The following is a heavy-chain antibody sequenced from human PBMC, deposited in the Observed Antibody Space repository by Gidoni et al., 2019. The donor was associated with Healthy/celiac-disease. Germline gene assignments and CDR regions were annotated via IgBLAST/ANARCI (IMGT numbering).Heavy chain of an antibody. CDR2: ISSSGSTI. D-gene: IGHD6-19*01. CDR1: GFPFSSYE. V-gene: IGHV3-48*03. CDR3: ARAPWAVAGTFDY. J-gene: IGHJ4*02. Sequence: EVQLVESGGGLVQPGGSLRPSCAASGFPFSSYEMNWVRQAPGKGLEWVSYISSSGSTIYYADSVKGRFTISRDNAKNSLYLQMNSLRAEDTAVYYCARAPWAVAGTFDYWGQGTLVTVSS.